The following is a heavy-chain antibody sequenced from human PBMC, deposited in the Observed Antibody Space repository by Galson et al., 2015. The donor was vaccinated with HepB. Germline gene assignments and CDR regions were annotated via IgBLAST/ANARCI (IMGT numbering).Heavy chain of an antibody. Sequence: SLRLSCAASGFTFSSYWIHWVRQDPGEGLVWLSGINVDVTDIKYADSVKGRFTISRDNAKSTVDLQMNSLRAEDTAVYYCTRVLVGFWGGFDYWGQGALVTVSS. J-gene: IGHJ4*02. D-gene: IGHD3-16*01. CDR2: INVDVTDI. V-gene: IGHV3-74*03. CDR1: GFTFSSYW. CDR3: TRVLVGFWGGFDY.